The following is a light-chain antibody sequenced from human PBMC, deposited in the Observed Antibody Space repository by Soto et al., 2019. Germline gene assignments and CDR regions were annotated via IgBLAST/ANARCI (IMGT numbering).Light chain of an antibody. CDR3: SSYAGTHIV. J-gene: IGLJ1*01. CDR2: DVS. V-gene: IGLV2-8*01. CDR1: SSDVGGYNY. Sequence: QSVLTQPPSASGSPGQSVTISCTGTSSDVGGYNYVSWYQQHPGKAPKLMIYDVSKRPSGVPARFSGSKSGNTASLTVSGLQAEDVADYYCSSYAGTHIVFGTGTKVTVL.